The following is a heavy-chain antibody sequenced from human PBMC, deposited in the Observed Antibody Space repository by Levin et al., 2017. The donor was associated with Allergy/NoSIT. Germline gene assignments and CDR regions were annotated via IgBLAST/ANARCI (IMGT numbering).Heavy chain of an antibody. Sequence: SGGSLRLSCAASGFTFSSYSMNWVRQAPGQGLEWVSSISTSSNYIYYADSVKGRFTISRDNAKNSLYLQMNSLRAEDTAVYYCARGGRVTGTTGAWGQGTLVAVSS. CDR3: ARGGRVTGTTGA. J-gene: IGHJ5*02. V-gene: IGHV3-21*01. CDR2: ISTSSNYI. D-gene: IGHD1-7*01. CDR1: GFTFSSYS.